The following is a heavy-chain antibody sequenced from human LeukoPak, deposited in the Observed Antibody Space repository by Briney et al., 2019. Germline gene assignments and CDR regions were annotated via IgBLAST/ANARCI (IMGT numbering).Heavy chain of an antibody. CDR3: ASKTLGGVPAATEYFQH. D-gene: IGHD2-2*01. CDR2: IYHSGST. V-gene: IGHV4-30-2*01. CDR1: GGSISSGGYY. J-gene: IGHJ1*01. Sequence: SETLSLTCTVSGGSISSGGYYWSWIRQPPGKGLEWIGYIYHSGSTYYNPSLKSRVTISVDRSKNHFSLRLSSVTAADTAVYYCASKTLGGVPAATEYFQHWGQGTLVTVSS.